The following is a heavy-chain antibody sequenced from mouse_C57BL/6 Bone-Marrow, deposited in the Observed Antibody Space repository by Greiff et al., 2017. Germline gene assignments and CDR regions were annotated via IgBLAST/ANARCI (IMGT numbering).Heavy chain of an antibody. CDR1: GFNIKDDY. D-gene: IGHD2-5*01. CDR2: IDPENGDT. V-gene: IGHV14-4*01. CDR3: TAHYYRNWGYFDV. Sequence: EVQLQQSGAELVRPGASVKLSCTASGFNIKDDYMHWVKQRPEQGLEWIGWIDPENGDTEYDSKFQGKATITADTSSNTASLQLSSLTSEDTAVYDCTAHYYRNWGYFDVWGTGTTVTVSA. J-gene: IGHJ1*03.